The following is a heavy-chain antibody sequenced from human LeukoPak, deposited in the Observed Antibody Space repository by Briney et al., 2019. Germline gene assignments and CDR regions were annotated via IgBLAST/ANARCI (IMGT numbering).Heavy chain of an antibody. V-gene: IGHV1-8*02. CDR1: GGTFSSYA. Sequence: ASVKVSCKASGGTFSSYAISWVRQATGQGLEWMGWMNPNSGNTGYAQKFQGRVTMTRNTSISTAYMELSSLRSEDTAVYYCARGGVMIRAVDWGQGTLVTVSS. CDR2: MNPNSGNT. J-gene: IGHJ4*02. D-gene: IGHD3-3*01. CDR3: ARGGVMIRAVD.